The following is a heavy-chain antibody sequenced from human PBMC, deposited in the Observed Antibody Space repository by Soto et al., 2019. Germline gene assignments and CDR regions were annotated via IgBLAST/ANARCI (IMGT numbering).Heavy chain of an antibody. CDR2: IVVGSGNT. V-gene: IGHV1-58*01. J-gene: IGHJ5*02. D-gene: IGHD6-19*01. Sequence: GASVKVSCKASGFTFTSSAVQWVRQARGQRLEWIGWIVVGSGNTNYAQKFQERVTITRDMSTSTAYMELSSLRSEETAVYYCAAEDSSGVDVNWFDPWGQGTLVTVSS. CDR1: GFTFTSSA. CDR3: AAEDSSGVDVNWFDP.